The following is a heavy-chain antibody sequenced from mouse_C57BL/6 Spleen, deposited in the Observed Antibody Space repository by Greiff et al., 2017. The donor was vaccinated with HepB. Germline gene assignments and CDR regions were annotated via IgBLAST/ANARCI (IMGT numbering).Heavy chain of an antibody. Sequence: EVQLVESGGGLVQPGGSLSLSCAASGFTFTDYYMSWVRQPPGKALEWLGFIRNKANGYTTEYSASVKGRFTISRDNSQSILYLQMNALRAEDSATYYCARRTTALDYWGQGTTLTVSS. J-gene: IGHJ2*01. CDR3: ARRTTALDY. CDR1: GFTFTDYY. D-gene: IGHD1-2*01. CDR2: IRNKANGYTT. V-gene: IGHV7-3*01.